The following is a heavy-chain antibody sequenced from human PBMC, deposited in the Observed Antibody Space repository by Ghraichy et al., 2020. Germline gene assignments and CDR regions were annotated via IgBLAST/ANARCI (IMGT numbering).Heavy chain of an antibody. Sequence: GGSLRLSCAASGFTFSSYWMSWVRQAPGKGLEWVANIKQDGSEKYYVDSVKGRFTISRDNAKNSLYLQMNSLRAEDTAVYYCARVGNVLRFLEWLRYYYYGMDVWGQGTTVTVSS. CDR3: ARVGNVLRFLEWLRYYYYGMDV. D-gene: IGHD3-3*01. V-gene: IGHV3-7*01. CDR1: GFTFSSYW. J-gene: IGHJ6*02. CDR2: IKQDGSEK.